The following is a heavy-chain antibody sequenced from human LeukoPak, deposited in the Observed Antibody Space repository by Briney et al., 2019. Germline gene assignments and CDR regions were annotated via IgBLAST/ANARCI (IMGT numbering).Heavy chain of an antibody. CDR1: GFIFSKYG. Sequence: PGGSLRLSCAAFGFIFSKYGMFWVRQAPGKGLEWVAVISHDGSNNNYADSVKGQFTISRDNSKNTLYLQMNSLRAEDTAVYYCARNLYSGNYLDTFHIWGQGTVVTVSS. CDR2: ISHDGSNN. V-gene: IGHV3-30*03. D-gene: IGHD1-26*01. J-gene: IGHJ3*02. CDR3: ARNLYSGNYLDTFHI.